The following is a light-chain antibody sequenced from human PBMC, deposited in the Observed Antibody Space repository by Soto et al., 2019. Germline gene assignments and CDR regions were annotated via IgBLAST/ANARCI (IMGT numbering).Light chain of an antibody. CDR3: QQYGSSPLT. Sequence: TQSPPTLSASVGDRVTITCRASQSISSWLAWYQQKPGQAPRLLIYGASSRATGIPDRFSGSGSGTDFTLIISRLEPEDFAVYYCQQYGSSPLTFGGGTKVEIK. CDR2: GAS. CDR1: QSISSW. V-gene: IGKV3-20*01. J-gene: IGKJ4*01.